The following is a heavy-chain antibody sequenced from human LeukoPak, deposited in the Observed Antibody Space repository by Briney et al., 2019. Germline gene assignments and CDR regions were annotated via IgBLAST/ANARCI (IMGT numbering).Heavy chain of an antibody. CDR3: ASPNSMAGTHYFHY. CDR1: GFTFTTFP. CDR2: ISYDGTDK. D-gene: IGHD6-19*01. Sequence: GGSLRLSCAASGFTFTTFPMHWVRQPPGKGLEWVAVISYDGTDKYYADSVKGRFTISRDNSKSTLYLQMGSLRAEDTAVYYCASPNSMAGTHYFHYWGQGTLVTVSS. J-gene: IGHJ4*02. V-gene: IGHV3-30*04.